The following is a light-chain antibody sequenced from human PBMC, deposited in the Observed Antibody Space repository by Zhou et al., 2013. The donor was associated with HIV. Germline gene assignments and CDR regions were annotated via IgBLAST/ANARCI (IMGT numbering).Light chain of an antibody. V-gene: IGKV1-5*01. CDR1: QSVSTY. CDR2: GAS. Sequence: IQLTQSPSSLSASVGDRVTITCRASQSVSTYLAWYQQKPGRAPKLLVSGASSLQSGVPSRFSGYGSGTEFTLTITALQPDDFATYSCQQYKTVPLTFGGGTRV. CDR3: QQYKTVPLT. J-gene: IGKJ4*01.